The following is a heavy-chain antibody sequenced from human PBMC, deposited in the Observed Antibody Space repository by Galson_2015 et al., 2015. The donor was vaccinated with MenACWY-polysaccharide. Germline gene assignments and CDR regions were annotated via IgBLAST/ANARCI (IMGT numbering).Heavy chain of an antibody. D-gene: IGHD3-16*01. J-gene: IGHJ5*02. Sequence: SLRLSCAASGFSFNSYWMHWVRQAPGKGLVWVSHIDNDGSSTNYADSVKGRFTISRDNAKNTLYLQMDSLRAEDTAVYYCVRDNGGIDRWGQGTLVTVPS. CDR2: IDNDGSST. CDR3: VRDNGGIDR. V-gene: IGHV3-74*01. CDR1: GFSFNSYW.